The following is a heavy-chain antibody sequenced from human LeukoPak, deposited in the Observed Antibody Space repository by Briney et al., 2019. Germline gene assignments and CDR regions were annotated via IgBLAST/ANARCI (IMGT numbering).Heavy chain of an antibody. Sequence: PSETLSLTCTVSGGSIIPYYWSWIRQPPGKGLKWIGYIYYSGSTNYNPSLKSRVTISVDTSKNQFSLKLSSVTAADTAVYYCARDRRSYSSGWYDYWGQGTLVTVSS. J-gene: IGHJ4*02. D-gene: IGHD6-19*01. CDR2: IYYSGST. V-gene: IGHV4-59*01. CDR1: GGSIIPYY. CDR3: ARDRRSYSSGWYDY.